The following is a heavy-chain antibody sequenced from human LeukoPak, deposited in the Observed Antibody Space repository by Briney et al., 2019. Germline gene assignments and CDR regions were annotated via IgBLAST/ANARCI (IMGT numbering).Heavy chain of an antibody. CDR2: INPNSGGT. V-gene: IGHV1-2*02. CDR1: GYTFTGYY. D-gene: IGHD2-2*01. CDR3: ARGSIVVVPAAINYYYGMDV. Sequence: GASMKVSCKASGYTFTGYYMHWVRQAPGQGLEWMGWINPNSGGTNYAQKFQGRVTMTRDTSISTAYMELSRLRSDDTAVYYCARGSIVVVPAAINYYYGMDVWGQGTTVTVSS. J-gene: IGHJ6*02.